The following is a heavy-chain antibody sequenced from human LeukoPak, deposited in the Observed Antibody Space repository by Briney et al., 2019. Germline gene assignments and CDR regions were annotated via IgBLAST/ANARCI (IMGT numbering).Heavy chain of an antibody. CDR3: VRGNYDNRGYSNAFDI. CDR2: IYYNGNT. Sequence: PSGTLSLTCTVSGASISSSYWSWIRQPPGKRLEWIGYIYYNGNTNSNPSLKSRVTISADTSKNRFSLKLSSVTAADTAIYYCVRGNYDNRGYSNAFDIWGQGTMVTVPS. J-gene: IGHJ3*02. CDR1: GASISSSY. V-gene: IGHV4-59*01. D-gene: IGHD3-22*01.